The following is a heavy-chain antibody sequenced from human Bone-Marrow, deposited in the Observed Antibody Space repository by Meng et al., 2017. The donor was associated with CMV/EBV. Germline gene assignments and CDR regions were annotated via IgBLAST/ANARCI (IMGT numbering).Heavy chain of an antibody. J-gene: IGHJ4*02. V-gene: IGHV3-30*04. CDR3: ARAYTSGWSLCFDY. CDR1: GFTFSSYT. CDR2: ISYDGGNK. Sequence: GESLKISCAASGFTFSSYTMHWVRQAPGKGLEWVAVISYDGGNKYYADSVKGRFTISRDHSKNTLYLQMNSLRPDDTAVYYCARAYTSGWSLCFDYWGQGTLVPVSS. D-gene: IGHD6-19*01.